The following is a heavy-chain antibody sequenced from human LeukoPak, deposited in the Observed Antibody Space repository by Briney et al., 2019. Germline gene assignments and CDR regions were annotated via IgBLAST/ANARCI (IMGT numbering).Heavy chain of an antibody. CDR1: GYTFTSYA. CDR2: INTNTGNP. CDR3: ARLYYYGSGSYLDY. V-gene: IGHV7-4-1*02. D-gene: IGHD3-10*01. Sequence: ATVKVSCKASGYTFTSYAMNWVRQAPGQGLEWMGWINTNTGNPTYAQGFTGRFVFSLDTSVSTAYLQISSLKASDTAMYYCARLYYYGSGSYLDYWGQGTLVTVSS. J-gene: IGHJ4*02.